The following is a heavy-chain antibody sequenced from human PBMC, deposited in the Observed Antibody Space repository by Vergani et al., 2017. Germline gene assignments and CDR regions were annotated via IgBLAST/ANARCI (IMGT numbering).Heavy chain of an antibody. CDR2: INHSGST. CDR3: ARRQALRYLGYCSGGSCSPPRGWFDP. Sequence: QVQLQQWGAGLLKPSETLSLTCAVYGGSFSGYYWSWIRQPPGKGLEWIGEINHSGSTNYNPSLKSRVTISVDTSKNQFSLKLSSVTAADTAVYYCARRQALRYLGYCSGGSCSPPRGWFDPWGQGTLVTVSS. V-gene: IGHV4-34*01. D-gene: IGHD2-15*01. J-gene: IGHJ5*02. CDR1: GGSFSGYY.